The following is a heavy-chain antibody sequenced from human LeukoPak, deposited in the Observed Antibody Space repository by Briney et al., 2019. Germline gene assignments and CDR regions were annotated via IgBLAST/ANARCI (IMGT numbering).Heavy chain of an antibody. CDR3: AREGYCSGGSCSDWYLDL. CDR2: INNNGANT. CDR1: GFAFSSYA. Sequence: PGGSLRLSCAASGFAFSSYAMSWVRPAPGKGLEWVWTINNNGANTYYVDSVKGRFTISRDNSKNTLYLQMNSLRAEDTAVYYCAREGYCSGGSCSDWYLDLWGRGTLVTVSS. D-gene: IGHD2-15*01. V-gene: IGHV3-23*01. J-gene: IGHJ2*01.